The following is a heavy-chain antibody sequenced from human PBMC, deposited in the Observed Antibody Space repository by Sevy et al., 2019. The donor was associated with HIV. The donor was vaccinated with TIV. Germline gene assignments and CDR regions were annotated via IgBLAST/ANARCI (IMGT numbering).Heavy chain of an antibody. CDR3: ARHNSGSYSEYYYYYYYMDV. CDR1: GGSISSSSYY. Sequence: SETLSLTCTVSGGSISSSSYYWGWIRQPPGKGLEWIGSIYYSGSTYYYPSLKSRVTISVDTSKNQFSLKLSSVTAADTAVYYCARHNSGSYSEYYYYYYYMDVWGKGTTVTVSS. J-gene: IGHJ6*03. D-gene: IGHD1-26*01. CDR2: IYYSGST. V-gene: IGHV4-39*01.